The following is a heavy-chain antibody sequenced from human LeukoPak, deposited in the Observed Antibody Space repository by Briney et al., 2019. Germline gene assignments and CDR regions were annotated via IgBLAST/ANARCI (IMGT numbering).Heavy chain of an antibody. CDR2: ICPADSDT. CDR1: GYSFPNYW. CDR3: ARRKGDGYNSPFDY. D-gene: IGHD5-24*01. J-gene: IGHJ4*02. V-gene: IGHV5-51*01. Sequence: SGESLKISCKGSGYSFPNYWIGWVRQMPGQGLEWMGIICPADSDTRYSPSFQGQVTISADKSINTAYLQWTSLKASDTAMYYCARRKGDGYNSPFDYWGQGTLVTVSS.